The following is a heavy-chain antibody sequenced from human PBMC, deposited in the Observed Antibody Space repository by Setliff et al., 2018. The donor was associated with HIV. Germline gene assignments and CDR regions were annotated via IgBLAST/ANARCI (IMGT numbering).Heavy chain of an antibody. Sequence: SVKVSCKASGGTFSSYAINWLRQAPGQGLEWMGGIIPMFGTLNFAQKFQGRVTITTDESTSTAYMELNSLRSEDTAVYYCARGHSHGYGYSGSYGPFDIWGQGTMVTVSS. CDR1: GGTFSSYA. V-gene: IGHV1-69*05. J-gene: IGHJ3*02. D-gene: IGHD1-26*01. CDR2: IIPMFGTL. CDR3: ARGHSHGYGYSGSYGPFDI.